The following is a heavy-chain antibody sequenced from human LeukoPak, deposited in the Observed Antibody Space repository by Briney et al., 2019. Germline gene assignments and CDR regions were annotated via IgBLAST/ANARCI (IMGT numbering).Heavy chain of an antibody. J-gene: IGHJ4*02. Sequence: HSGGSLRLSCAASGFTFSSYAMSWVRQAPGKGVEWGSAISGSGGSTYYAASVKGRFTISRDKSNTTLYLQINSLRAEDTAVYYCAPTTYGGTSHFDYWGQGTLVTVSS. CDR1: GFTFSSYA. CDR3: APTTYGGTSHFDY. D-gene: IGHD4-17*01. CDR2: ISGSGGST. V-gene: IGHV3-23*01.